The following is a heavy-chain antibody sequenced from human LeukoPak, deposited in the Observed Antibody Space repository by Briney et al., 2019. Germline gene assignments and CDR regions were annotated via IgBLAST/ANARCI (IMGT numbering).Heavy chain of an antibody. Sequence: GASVKVSRKASGGTSNSHAISWVRQAPGQGLEWMGGIIPIFGTANYAQKFQGRVTITTGESTSTAYMELSSLRSEDTAVYYCAFGVVVPAANTGGGYYYYYYMDVWGKGTTVTVSS. CDR1: GGTSNSHA. CDR2: IIPIFGTA. V-gene: IGHV1-69*05. J-gene: IGHJ6*03. D-gene: IGHD2-2*01. CDR3: AFGVVVPAANTGGGYYYYYYMDV.